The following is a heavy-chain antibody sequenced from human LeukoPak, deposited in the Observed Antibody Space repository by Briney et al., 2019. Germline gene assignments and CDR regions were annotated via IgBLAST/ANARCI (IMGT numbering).Heavy chain of an antibody. CDR1: GYTFTSYG. Sequence: ASVKVSCKASGYTFTSYGISWVRQAPGQGLEWMGWISAYNGNTNYAQKLQGRVTMTTDTSTSTAYMELRSLRSDDTAVYYCARARKNSYYGSGSYRAIFDYWCQGTLVTVSS. V-gene: IGHV1-18*01. CDR3: ARARKNSYYGSGSYRAIFDY. D-gene: IGHD3-10*01. CDR2: ISAYNGNT. J-gene: IGHJ4*02.